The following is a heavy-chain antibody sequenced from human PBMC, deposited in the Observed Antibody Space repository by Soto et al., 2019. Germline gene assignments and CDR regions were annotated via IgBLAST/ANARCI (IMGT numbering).Heavy chain of an antibody. D-gene: IGHD4-17*01. V-gene: IGHV3-21*01. CDR2: ISSSSSYI. CDR3: AGYGDYGYFDY. Sequence: EVQLVESGGGLVKPGRSLRLSCAASGFTFSSYSMNWVRQAPGKGLEWVSSISSSSSYIYYADSVKGRFTISRDNAKNSLDLQMNSLRAEDTAVYYCAGYGDYGYFDYWGQGTLVTVSS. J-gene: IGHJ4*02. CDR1: GFTFSSYS.